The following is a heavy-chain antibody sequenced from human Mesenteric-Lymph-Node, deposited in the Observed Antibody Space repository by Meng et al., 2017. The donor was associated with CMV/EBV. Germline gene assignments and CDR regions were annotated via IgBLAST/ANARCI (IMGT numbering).Heavy chain of an antibody. D-gene: IGHD2-2*01. V-gene: IGHV3-11*01. CDR2: ISSSGRIK. J-gene: IGHJ6*02. Sequence: GESLKISCTGSGITFSDHHISWIRQAPGKGLEWISYISSSGRIKYYGSSVRGRFTVSRDNAKNSLYLQISNLRAEDTAVYYCATRIVVVPAAPTSRYGMDVWGQGTTVTVSS. CDR1: GITFSDHH. CDR3: ATRIVVVPAAPTSRYGMDV.